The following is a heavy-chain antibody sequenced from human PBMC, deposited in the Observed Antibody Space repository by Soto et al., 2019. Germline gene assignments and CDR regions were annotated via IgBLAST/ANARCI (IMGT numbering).Heavy chain of an antibody. D-gene: IGHD6-19*01. V-gene: IGHV1-2*04. Sequence: ASVKGSCKASGYTFTGYYMHWGRQAPGQGLEWMGWINPNSGGTNYAQKFQGWVTMTRDTSISTAYMELSRLRSDDTAVYYCAREFPGYSSPYGMDVWGQGTTVTVSS. CDR1: GYTFTGYY. CDR2: INPNSGGT. CDR3: AREFPGYSSPYGMDV. J-gene: IGHJ6*02.